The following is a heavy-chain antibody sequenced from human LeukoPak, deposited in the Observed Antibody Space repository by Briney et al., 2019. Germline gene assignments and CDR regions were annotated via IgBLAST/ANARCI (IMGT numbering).Heavy chain of an antibody. V-gene: IGHV3-30*02. CDR1: GFTFSNYG. J-gene: IGHJ4*02. CDR3: VKDNPLDY. Sequence: GGSLRLSCGASGFTFSNYGMLWVRQAPGKGLDWVAFIRYDGNNKLYADSVKGRFTISIDNSKNTLYLHTNSLRAEDTAVYYCVKDNPLDYWGQGTLVIVSS. CDR2: IRYDGNNK.